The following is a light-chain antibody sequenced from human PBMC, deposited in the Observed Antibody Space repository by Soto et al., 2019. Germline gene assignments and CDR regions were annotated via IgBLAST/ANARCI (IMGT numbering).Light chain of an antibody. J-gene: IGLJ2*01. V-gene: IGLV2-14*01. Sequence: QSALTQPASVSGSPGQSITISCTGTRSDVGAYNFVSWYQQRPGKAPKLMIFDVSNRPSGVSSRFSGSKSGNTASLTISGLQAEDEADYYCSSSTSSSTLELFGGGTKLTVL. CDR2: DVS. CDR3: SSSTSSSTLEL. CDR1: RSDVGAYNF.